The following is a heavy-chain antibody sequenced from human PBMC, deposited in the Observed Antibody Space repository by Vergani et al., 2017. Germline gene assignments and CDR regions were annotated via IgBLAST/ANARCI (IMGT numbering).Heavy chain of an antibody. CDR2: IYWDDDK. V-gene: IGHV2-5*02. D-gene: IGHD3-9*01. CDR3: AHTGDILTGYYRGGNWFDP. CDR1: GFSLSTSGVG. Sequence: QITLKESGPTLVKPTQTLTLTCTFSGFSLSTSGVGVGWIRQPPGKALEWLALIYWDDDKRYSPSLKSRLTITKDTSKNQVVLTMTNMDPVDTATYYCAHTGDILTGYYRGGNWFDPWGQGTLVTVSS. J-gene: IGHJ5*02.